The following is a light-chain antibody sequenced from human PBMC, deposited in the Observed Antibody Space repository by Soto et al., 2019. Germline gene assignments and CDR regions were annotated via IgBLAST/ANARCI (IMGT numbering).Light chain of an antibody. CDR2: GAS. V-gene: IGKV3-15*01. CDR1: QSVSSN. CDR3: QQYNEWPT. J-gene: IGKJ1*01. Sequence: EMVMTQSPVTQSETPGDRGTLSCRASQSVSSNLAWYQQKPGQAPRLLIYGASTRATGIPARFSGSGSETEFTLPISSLQSEDCAVYYCQQYNEWPTFGQGTKVDIK.